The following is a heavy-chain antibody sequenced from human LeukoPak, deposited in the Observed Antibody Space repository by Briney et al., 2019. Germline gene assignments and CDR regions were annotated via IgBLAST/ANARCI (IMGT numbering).Heavy chain of an antibody. Sequence: GGSLRLSCAASGFTFSSYAMSWVRLTPGKGLEWVSFISGSGDSTNYADSVNGRFTISRDNSRNTLYLQMNSLRAEDTAVYYCAKGHSGTSGHCFDLWGRGTLVTVSS. J-gene: IGHJ2*01. CDR1: GFTFSSYA. CDR2: ISGSGDST. D-gene: IGHD1-26*01. V-gene: IGHV3-23*01. CDR3: AKGHSGTSGHCFDL.